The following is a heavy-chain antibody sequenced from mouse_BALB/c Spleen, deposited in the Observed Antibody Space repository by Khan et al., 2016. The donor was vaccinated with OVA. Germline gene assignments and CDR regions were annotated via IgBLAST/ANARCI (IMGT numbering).Heavy chain of an antibody. CDR2: IWSDGIT. CDR3: ARGGCYAMDY. Sequence: QVQLKESGPGLVAPSQSLSITCTVSGFSLTTYGVHWVRQPPGKGLEWLVVIWSDGITTYNSALKSRLSISKDNSKSQVFLKMNSHQTDDTAMYYCARGGCYAMDYWGQGTSGTVSS. V-gene: IGHV2-6*02. J-gene: IGHJ4*01. CDR1: GFSLTTYG.